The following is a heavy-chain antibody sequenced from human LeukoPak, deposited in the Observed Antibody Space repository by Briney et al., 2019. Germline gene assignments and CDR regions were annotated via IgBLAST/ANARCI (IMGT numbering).Heavy chain of an antibody. CDR1: GGSITSHY. D-gene: IGHD5-24*01. J-gene: IGHJ3*01. CDR3: ARHRLEMASTHDAFDL. CDR2: MFYTGRT. V-gene: IGHV4-59*08. Sequence: SETLSLTCTVSGGSITSHYWSWIRQPPGKRLEWIGYMFYTGRTNYSPSLNSRVTISVDTSKKQFSPKLRSVTAADTAVYFCARHRLEMASTHDAFDLWGLGTMVTVSS.